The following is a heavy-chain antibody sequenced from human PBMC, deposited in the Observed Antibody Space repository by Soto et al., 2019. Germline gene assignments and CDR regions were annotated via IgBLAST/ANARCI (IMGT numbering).Heavy chain of an antibody. CDR3: ASASRQYNWFDP. D-gene: IGHD4-4*01. CDR2: INHSGST. V-gene: IGHV4-34*01. J-gene: IGHJ5*02. Sequence: SETLSLTCAVYGGSFSGYYWSWLRQPPGKGLEWIGEINHSGSTNYNPSLKSRVTISVDTSKNQFSLKLSSVAAADTAVYYCASASRQYNWFDPWGQGTLVTVSS. CDR1: GGSFSGYY.